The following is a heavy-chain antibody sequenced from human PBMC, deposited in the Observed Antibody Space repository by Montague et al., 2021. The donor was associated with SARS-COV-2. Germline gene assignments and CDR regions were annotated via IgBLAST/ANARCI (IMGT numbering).Heavy chain of an antibody. CDR2: IYYSGTT. J-gene: IGHJ4*02. CDR1: GVSISSRFY. D-gene: IGHD3-3*01. V-gene: IGHV4-39*01. Sequence: SESLSLTCTVSGVSISSRFYWTWIRQHPGKGLEWIGYIYYSGTTYYNPSLKSRVTISVDTSKNQFSLKLSSVTAADTAVYYCATLPSSITIFGVVQGYYFDDWGQGTLVTVSS. CDR3: ATLPSSITIFGVVQGYYFDD.